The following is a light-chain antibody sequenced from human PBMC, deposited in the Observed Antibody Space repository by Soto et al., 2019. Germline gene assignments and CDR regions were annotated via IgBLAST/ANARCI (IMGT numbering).Light chain of an antibody. Sequence: EIVLTQSTGTLSVSPGDRATLSCRASQSVGRNLAWYQQKPGQAPRLVIYSASTRATGIPGRFSGSGSGTAFTLPISSLQSEDSAVYYCQHYYVWPLTFGPGTKVDIK. CDR2: SAS. V-gene: IGKV3-15*01. J-gene: IGKJ3*01. CDR3: QHYYVWPLT. CDR1: QSVGRN.